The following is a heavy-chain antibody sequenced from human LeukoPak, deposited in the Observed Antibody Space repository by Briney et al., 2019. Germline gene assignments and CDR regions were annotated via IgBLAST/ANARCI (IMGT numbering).Heavy chain of an antibody. CDR2: IKQDGSDK. V-gene: IGHV3-7*01. Sequence: GGSLRLSCAASGFPFSSYWMSWVRQAPGKGLEWVANIKQDGSDKYYVDSVKGRFSISRDNAKNSLYLQLNSLRADDTAVYYCARLPRTTRFGYWEQGTLVTVTS. D-gene: IGHD1-1*01. J-gene: IGHJ4*02. CDR3: ARLPRTTRFGY. CDR1: GFPFSSYW.